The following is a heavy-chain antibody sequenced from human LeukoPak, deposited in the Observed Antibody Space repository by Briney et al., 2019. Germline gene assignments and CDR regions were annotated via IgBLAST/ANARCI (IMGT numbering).Heavy chain of an antibody. D-gene: IGHD5-12*01. Sequence: PGGSLRLSCAASGFTFSSYAMSWVRQAPGKGLEWVSAISGSGGSTYYADSVKGRFTISRDNSKNTLYLQMNSLRAEDTAVYYCARDTNESGYDFNGMDVWGQGTTVTVSS. CDR2: ISGSGGST. V-gene: IGHV3-23*01. J-gene: IGHJ6*02. CDR3: ARDTNESGYDFNGMDV. CDR1: GFTFSSYA.